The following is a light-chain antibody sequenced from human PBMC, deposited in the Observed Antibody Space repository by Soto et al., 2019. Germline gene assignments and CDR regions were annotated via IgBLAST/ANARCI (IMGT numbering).Light chain of an antibody. CDR1: QDITSY. Sequence: DIQMTQSPSSLSASVGDRVTITCQASQDITSYLNWYQHKPGKAPKLLIYDVSILEAGVPPRYSGSGAGTDFTHTSSSLQPEDVATYYCQHCDYLPIFGPGTTVDFK. J-gene: IGKJ3*01. CDR3: QHCDYLPI. V-gene: IGKV1-33*01. CDR2: DVS.